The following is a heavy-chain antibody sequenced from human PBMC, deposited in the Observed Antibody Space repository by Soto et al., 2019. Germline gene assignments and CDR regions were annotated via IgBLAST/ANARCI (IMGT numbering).Heavy chain of an antibody. CDR3: AKDRRGDCPDNSCYFGADY. CDR2: ISDTGSSH. CDR1: GFTFSSYG. J-gene: IGHJ4*02. Sequence: GGSLRLSCVGSGFTFSSYGMHWVRQAPGKGLECVAVISDTGSSHYYAASVEGRFTISRENSKNTLSLHMDRLRVEDTAVYYCAKDRRGDCPDNSCYFGADYWGQGTPVTVSS. D-gene: IGHD2-2*01. V-gene: IGHV3-30*18.